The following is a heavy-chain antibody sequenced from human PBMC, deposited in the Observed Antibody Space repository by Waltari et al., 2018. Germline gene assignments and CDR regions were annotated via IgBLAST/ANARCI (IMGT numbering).Heavy chain of an antibody. J-gene: IGHJ6*02. V-gene: IGHV4-34*01. CDR1: GGSFSGYY. D-gene: IGHD3-10*01. CDR2: INHSGST. Sequence: QVQLQQWGAGLLKPSETLSLTCAVYGGSFSGYYWSWIRPPPGKGLEWIGEINHSGSTNYNPSLKSRVTISVDTSKNQFSLKLSSVTAADTAVYYCARQCVVRGVIINYYYYYGMDVWGQGTTVTVSS. CDR3: ARQCVVRGVIINYYYYYGMDV.